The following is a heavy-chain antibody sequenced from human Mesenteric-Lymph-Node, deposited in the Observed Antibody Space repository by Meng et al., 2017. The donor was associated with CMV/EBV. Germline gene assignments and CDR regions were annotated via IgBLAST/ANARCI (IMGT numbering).Heavy chain of an antibody. CDR3: ARQEWFGELGNFDL. J-gene: IGHJ2*01. V-gene: IGHV5-51*01. D-gene: IGHD3-10*01. Sequence: GGSLRLSCKGSGYRFNNYWINWVRQMPGEGLEWMGIIYPGDSDTRYSPSFQGQVTISTDNSISTAYLQWSSLKASDTDMYYCARQEWFGELGNFDLWGRGTLVTVSS. CDR2: IYPGDSDT. CDR1: GYRFNNYW.